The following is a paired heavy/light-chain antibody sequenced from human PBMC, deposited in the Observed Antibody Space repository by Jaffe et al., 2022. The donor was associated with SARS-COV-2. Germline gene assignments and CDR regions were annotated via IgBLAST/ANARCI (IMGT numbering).Heavy chain of an antibody. J-gene: IGHJ4*02. Sequence: QLQLQESGPGLVKPSETLSLTCTVSGGSISTSRYFWGWIRQPPGKGLEWIGNIYYSGSTYYNPSLKSRVTISVDTSKNQFSLKLSSVTAADTAVYYCARRREGSSGLEYWGQGTLVTVSS. D-gene: IGHD6-19*01. V-gene: IGHV4-39*01. CDR3: ARRREGSSGLEY. CDR1: GGSISTSRYF. CDR2: IYYSGST.
Light chain of an antibody. CDR3: ISYTISSTWV. V-gene: IGLV2-14*01. J-gene: IGLJ3*02. CDR1: TSDVGVYNY. Sequence: QSALTQPASVSGSPGQSITISCTGTTSDVGVYNYVSWYQQHPGKAPKLMIYDVSNRPSGVSNRFSGSKSGNTASLTISGLQAEDEADYYCISYTISSTWVFGGGTKLTVL. CDR2: DVS.